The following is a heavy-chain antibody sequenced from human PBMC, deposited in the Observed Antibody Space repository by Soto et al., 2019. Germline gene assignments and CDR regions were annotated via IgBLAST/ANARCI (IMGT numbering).Heavy chain of an antibody. J-gene: IGHJ6*02. CDR1: GFTFSSYA. CDR3: AKGLQGGYYYYCGMDV. D-gene: IGHD5-18*01. V-gene: IGHV3-23*01. CDR2: VSGSGGTT. Sequence: EVQLLESGGGLVQPGGSLRLSCAASGFTFSSYAMSWVRQAPGKGLEWVSAVSGSGGTTYYADSVKGRFTISRDNSKNTLSLQMNSLRAEDTAVYYCAKGLQGGYYYYCGMDVWGQGTTVTVSS.